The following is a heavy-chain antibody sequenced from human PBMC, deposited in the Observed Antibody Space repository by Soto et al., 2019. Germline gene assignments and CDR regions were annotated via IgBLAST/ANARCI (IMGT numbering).Heavy chain of an antibody. CDR1: GFTFSSYG. D-gene: IGHD2-2*01. CDR2: ISYDGSNK. Sequence: QVQLVESGGGVVQPGRSLRLSCAASGFTFSSYGMHWVRQAPGKGLEWVAVISYDGSNKYYADSVKGRFTISRDNSKNTLYLQTNSLRAEDTAVYYCAKVCSSLDYYGMDVWGQGTTVTVSS. CDR3: AKVCSSLDYYGMDV. J-gene: IGHJ6*02. V-gene: IGHV3-30*18.